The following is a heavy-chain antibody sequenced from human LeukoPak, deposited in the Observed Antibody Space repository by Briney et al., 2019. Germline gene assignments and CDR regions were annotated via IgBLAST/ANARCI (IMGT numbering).Heavy chain of an antibody. D-gene: IGHD2-2*01. V-gene: IGHV3-23*01. CDR3: ARDNSGYCSSTSCYDLDY. CDR1: GFTFSSYA. CDR2: ISGSGGST. J-gene: IGHJ4*02. Sequence: GGSLRLSCAASGFTFSSYAMSWVRQAPGKGLEWVSVISGSGGSTYYADSVKGRFTISRDNAKNSLYLQMNSLRAEDTAVYHCARDNSGYCSSTSCYDLDYWGQGTLVTVSS.